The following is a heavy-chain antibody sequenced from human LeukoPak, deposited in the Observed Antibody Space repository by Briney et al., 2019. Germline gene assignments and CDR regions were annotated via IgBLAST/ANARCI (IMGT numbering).Heavy chain of an antibody. CDR2: IIPIFGAP. V-gene: IGHV1-69*13. D-gene: IGHD3-3*01. CDR3: ARCYDLWSGYYRWLDP. CDR1: GGTFSSYA. J-gene: IGHJ5*02. Sequence: SVTVSCKASGGTFSSYAISWVRQAPGQGLEWMGGIIPIFGAPNYAQKFQGRVTITADESTSTAYMELSSLRSEDTAVYYCARCYDLWSGYYRWLDPWGQGTLVTVSS.